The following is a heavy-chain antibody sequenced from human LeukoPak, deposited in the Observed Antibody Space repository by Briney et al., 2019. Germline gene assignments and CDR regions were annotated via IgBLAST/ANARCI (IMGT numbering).Heavy chain of an antibody. J-gene: IGHJ4*02. CDR3: AREEGPRGYSWNDVNY. Sequence: ASVKVSCKASGYTFSAYYIHWVRQAPGQGLEWVGWINPNSGDTNYAQKFQGRVTMTRDTSISTAYMELSRLRYDDTAVYYCAREEGPRGYSWNDVNYWGQGTLVTVSS. CDR2: INPNSGDT. D-gene: IGHD1-1*01. CDR1: GYTFSAYY. V-gene: IGHV1-2*02.